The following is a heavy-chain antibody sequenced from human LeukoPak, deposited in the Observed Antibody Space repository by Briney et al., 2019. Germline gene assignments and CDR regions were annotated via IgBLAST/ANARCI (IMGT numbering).Heavy chain of an antibody. CDR1: GYTFTSYD. CDR2: MNPNSGNT. D-gene: IGHD2-15*01. CDR3: ARGFGYCSGGSCYSWDWFDP. J-gene: IGHJ5*02. Sequence: GASVKVSCKASGYTFTSYDINWVRQATGQGLEWMGWMNPNSGNTGYARKFQGRVTMTRNTSISTAYMELSSLRSEDTAVYYCARGFGYCSGGSCYSWDWFDPWGQGTLVTVSS. V-gene: IGHV1-8*01.